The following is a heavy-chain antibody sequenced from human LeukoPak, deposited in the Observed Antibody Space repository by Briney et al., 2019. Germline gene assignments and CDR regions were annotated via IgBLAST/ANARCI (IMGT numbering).Heavy chain of an antibody. CDR3: ARAGPVLRYFDWLPPHNAFDI. V-gene: IGHV3-23*01. J-gene: IGHJ3*02. CDR1: GFTFSSYA. D-gene: IGHD3-9*01. CDR2: ISGSGGST. Sequence: GGSLRLSCAASGFTFSSYAMSWVRQAPGKGLEWVSAISGSGGSTYYADSVKGRFTISRDNSKNTLYLQMNSLRAEDTAVYYCARAGPVLRYFDWLPPHNAFDIWGQGTMVTVSS.